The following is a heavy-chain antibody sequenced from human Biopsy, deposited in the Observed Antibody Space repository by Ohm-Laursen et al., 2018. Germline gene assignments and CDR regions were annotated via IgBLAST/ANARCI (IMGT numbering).Heavy chain of an antibody. CDR1: GFNFNDYG. Sequence: SLRLSCAASGFNFNDYGMHWVRQAPGKGLEWVSLISWDGRTRYYADSVKGRFTIPRDNSKNSLYLQMNSLRLEDTALYFCARAFRGQYFYYYYGMDVWGQGTTVTVSS. J-gene: IGHJ6*02. V-gene: IGHV3-43D*04. CDR3: ARAFRGQYFYYYYGMDV. CDR2: ISWDGRTR. D-gene: IGHD3-9*01.